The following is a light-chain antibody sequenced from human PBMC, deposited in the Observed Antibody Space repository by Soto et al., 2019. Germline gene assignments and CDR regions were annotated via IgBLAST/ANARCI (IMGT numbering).Light chain of an antibody. CDR3: SSYTSSNTLV. CDR1: SSDIGGYNY. CDR2: EVT. J-gene: IGLJ1*01. V-gene: IGLV2-14*01. Sequence: QSALTQPASVSGSAGQSITISCTGGSSDIGGYNYVSWFQQHPGKVPKLMIYEVTNRPSGVSNRFSGSKSGSTASLTISGLQAEDEADYYCSSYTSSNTLVFGTGTKVT.